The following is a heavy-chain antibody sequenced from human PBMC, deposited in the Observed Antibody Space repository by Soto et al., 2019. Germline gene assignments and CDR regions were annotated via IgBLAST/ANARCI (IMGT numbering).Heavy chain of an antibody. V-gene: IGHV1-69*01. CDR3: ARKYYYCSGSYPDWFDP. CDR1: GGTFSSYA. J-gene: IGHJ5*02. D-gene: IGHD3-10*01. CDR2: IIPIFGTA. Sequence: QVQLVQAGAEVKKPGSSVKVSCKASGGTFSSYAISWVRQAPGQGLEWMGGIIPIFGTANYAQKFQGRVTITADESTSTAYMELSSMRSEDTAVYYCARKYYYCSGSYPDWFDPWGQGTLVTVSS.